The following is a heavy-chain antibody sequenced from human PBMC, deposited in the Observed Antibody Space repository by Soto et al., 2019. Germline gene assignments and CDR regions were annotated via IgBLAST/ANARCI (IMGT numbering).Heavy chain of an antibody. D-gene: IGHD3-22*01. CDR3: ADSGSYTDV. CDR1: GFTFSSYW. CDR2: IKHDGSEK. Sequence: EVQLVESGGGLVQPGGSLRLSCAASGFTFSSYWMTWVRQAPGKGLEWVANIKHDGSEKQYVDSVKGRFTISRDNAKNSLYLQMNSLRAEDTALYYCADSGSYTDVRGKGTTVIVSS. V-gene: IGHV3-7*01. J-gene: IGHJ6*03.